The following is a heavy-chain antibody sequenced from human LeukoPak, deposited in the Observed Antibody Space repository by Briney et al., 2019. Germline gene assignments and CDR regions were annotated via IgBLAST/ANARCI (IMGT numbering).Heavy chain of an antibody. J-gene: IGHJ4*02. V-gene: IGHV3-74*01. Sequence: GGSLTLSCAASGFTFVSYWMHWVRQAPGKGLVWVSRINTDGSFTNYADSVKGRFTISRDNAKNTLYLQMNSLRAEDTAVYYCARVVNSASKSDYWGQATLVTVSS. CDR1: GFTFVSYW. CDR2: INTDGSFT. CDR3: ARVVNSASKSDY. D-gene: IGHD2/OR15-2a*01.